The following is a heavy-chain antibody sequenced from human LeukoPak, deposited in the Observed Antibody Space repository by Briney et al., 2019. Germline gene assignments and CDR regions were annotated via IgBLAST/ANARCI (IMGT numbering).Heavy chain of an antibody. CDR1: GFIFTNYF. V-gene: IGHV3-7*03. CDR2: IKHDGSEK. J-gene: IGHJ4*02. Sequence: GGSLRLSCAASGFIFTNYFMSWVRQAPGKGLEWVASIKHDGSEKYYVDSVRGRFTISRDNTMNSLYLQMNSLRAEDTAVYYCAKDLDFYDLWSGYSYYFDYWGQGTLVTVSS. CDR3: AKDLDFYDLWSGYSYYFDY. D-gene: IGHD3-3*01.